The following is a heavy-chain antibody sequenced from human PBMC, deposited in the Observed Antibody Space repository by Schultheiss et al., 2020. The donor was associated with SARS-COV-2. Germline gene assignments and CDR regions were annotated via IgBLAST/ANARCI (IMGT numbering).Heavy chain of an antibody. D-gene: IGHD5-18*01. CDR2: IWYDGSKQ. Sequence: GGSLRLSCAASGFTFSRYGMYWVRQAPGKGLEWLAVIWYDGSKQYYADSVKGRFTVSRDNSKSTLFLQMDSLRAEDTAIYYCARWGGYTFTVEAKYDYWGQGALVTVSS. CDR1: GFTFSRYG. CDR3: ARWGGYTFTVEAKYDY. V-gene: IGHV3-33*01. J-gene: IGHJ4*02.